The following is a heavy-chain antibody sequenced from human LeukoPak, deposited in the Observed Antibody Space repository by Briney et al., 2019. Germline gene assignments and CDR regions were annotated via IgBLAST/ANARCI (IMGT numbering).Heavy chain of an antibody. D-gene: IGHD1-14*01. J-gene: IGHJ4*02. CDR2: FTSDTGDT. CDR3: ARSITGDY. Sequence: GGSLRLSCAASGFTFSSYTMTWVRQAPGKGLEWVSAFTSDTGDTYYAESVRGRSTISRVNSKNTLYLQMNSLRAEDTAVYYCARSITGDYWGQGALVTVSS. V-gene: IGHV3-23*01. CDR1: GFTFSSYT.